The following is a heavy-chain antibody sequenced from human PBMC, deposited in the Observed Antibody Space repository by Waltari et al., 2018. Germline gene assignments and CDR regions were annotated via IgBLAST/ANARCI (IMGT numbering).Heavy chain of an antibody. J-gene: IGHJ4*02. Sequence: QVQLVESGGGVVQPGGYLRLSWAASGFTFSSSGMHLVRQGPGKGLGWVAFIRYDGSNKYYADSVKGRFTISRDNSKNTLYLQMNSLRAEDTAVYYCAKDWLIVLGIGGGWGQGTLVTVSS. V-gene: IGHV3-30*02. D-gene: IGHD3-22*01. CDR2: IRYDGSNK. CDR3: AKDWLIVLGIGGG. CDR1: GFTFSSSG.